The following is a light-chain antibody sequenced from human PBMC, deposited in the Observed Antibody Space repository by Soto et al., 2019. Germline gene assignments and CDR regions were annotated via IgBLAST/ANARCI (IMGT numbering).Light chain of an antibody. CDR1: QGISTW. CDR3: QQCSSYPFT. V-gene: IGKV1-5*01. J-gene: IGKJ2*01. Sequence: DIQMTQSPSTLSASVGDRAIITCRASQGISTWVAWYQQKPGKAPQLLINDASSLQSGVPSRFSGSGSETEFSLTISSLQPEDFATYYCQQCSSYPFTFGQGTKLEIQ. CDR2: DAS.